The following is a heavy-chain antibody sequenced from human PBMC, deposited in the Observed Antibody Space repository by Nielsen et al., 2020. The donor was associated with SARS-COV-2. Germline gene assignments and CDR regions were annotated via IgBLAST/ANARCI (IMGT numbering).Heavy chain of an antibody. CDR2: ISGDSNYI. J-gene: IGHJ4*02. CDR1: GFTFSNYG. V-gene: IGHV3-21*01. CDR3: TRGFYSQSDC. Sequence: GGSLRLSCVASGFTFSNYGMHWVRQAPGKGLEWVASISGDSNYIFYSELVKGRFTMSRDNGKNSLYLQMNTLRSEDTALYYCTRGFYSQSDCWGQGTLVTVSS. D-gene: IGHD2-15*01.